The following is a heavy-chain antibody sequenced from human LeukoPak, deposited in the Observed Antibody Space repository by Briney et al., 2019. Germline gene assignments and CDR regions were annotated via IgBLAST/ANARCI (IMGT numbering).Heavy chain of an antibody. CDR3: AKTARTFAS. V-gene: IGHV4-4*09. Sequence: SETLSLTCTVSGDSISSFYWSWIRQAPGKGLECIGFIYISGDTSYNPSLKGRATLSLDTSKNQFSLRLTSVTAADPAVYYCAKTARTFASWGPGTLVTVSS. CDR2: IYISGDT. J-gene: IGHJ5*02. CDR1: GDSISSFY. D-gene: IGHD1-7*01.